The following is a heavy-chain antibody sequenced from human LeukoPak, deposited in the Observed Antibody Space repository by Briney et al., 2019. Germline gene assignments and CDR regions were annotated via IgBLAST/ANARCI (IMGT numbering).Heavy chain of an antibody. CDR2: INSDGSST. Sequence: GGSLRLSCAASGFTFSSYWMHWVRQAPGKGLVWVSRINSDGSSTSYADSVRGRFTISRDNAKNTLYLQMNSLRAQDTAVYYCARATYYYDSSDYPGYYFDYWGQGTLVTVSS. J-gene: IGHJ4*02. CDR1: GFTFSSYW. D-gene: IGHD3-22*01. CDR3: ARATYYYDSSDYPGYYFDY. V-gene: IGHV3-74*01.